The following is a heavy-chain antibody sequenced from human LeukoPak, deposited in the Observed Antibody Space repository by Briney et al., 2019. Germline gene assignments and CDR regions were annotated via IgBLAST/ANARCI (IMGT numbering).Heavy chain of an antibody. Sequence: SVKVSCKASGGTFSSYAISWVRQAPGQGLEWMGGIIPIFGTANYAQKFQGRVTITADESTSTAYMELSSLRSEDTAVYYCARGRHDYSNPYYFDYWGQGTLVTVSS. J-gene: IGHJ4*02. V-gene: IGHV1-69*01. D-gene: IGHD4-11*01. CDR1: GGTFSSYA. CDR2: IIPIFGTA. CDR3: ARGRHDYSNPYYFDY.